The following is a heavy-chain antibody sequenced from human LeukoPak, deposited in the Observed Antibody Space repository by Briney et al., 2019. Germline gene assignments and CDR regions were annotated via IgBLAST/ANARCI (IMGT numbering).Heavy chain of an antibody. CDR1: GGSISSGGYY. CDR2: IYYSGST. CDR3: ARGNAYYYDSSGPHFDY. V-gene: IGHV4-31*03. D-gene: IGHD3-22*01. Sequence: PSQTLSLTCTVSGGSISSGGYYWSWIRQHPGKGLEWIGYIYYSGSTYYNPSLKSRVTISVDTSKNQFSLKLSSVTAADTAVYYCARGNAYYYDSSGPHFDYWGQGTLVTVSS. J-gene: IGHJ4*02.